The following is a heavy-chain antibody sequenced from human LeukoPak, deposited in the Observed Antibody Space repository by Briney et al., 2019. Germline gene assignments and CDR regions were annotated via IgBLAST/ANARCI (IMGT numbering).Heavy chain of an antibody. CDR2: IREDGSEK. D-gene: IGHD3-10*01. CDR3: VRGITMFQH. CDR1: GFTFSSSW. V-gene: IGHV3-7*03. J-gene: IGHJ1*01. Sequence: PGGSLRLSCAASGFTFSSSWMTWVRQAPGKGLEWVASIREDGSEKTSVDSVKGRFTISRDNAKNSLYLQMNSLRAEDTALYYCVRGITMFQHWGQGTLVTVSS.